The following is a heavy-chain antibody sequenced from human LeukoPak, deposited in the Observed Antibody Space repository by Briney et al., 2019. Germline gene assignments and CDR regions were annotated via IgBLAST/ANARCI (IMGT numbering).Heavy chain of an antibody. CDR2: IIPIFGTA. CDR1: RGTFSSYA. J-gene: IGHJ3*02. Sequence: SVKVSCKASRGTFSSYAISWVRQAPGQGLEWMGGIIPIFGTANYAQKFQGRVTITTDESTSTAYMELSSLRSEDTAVYYCARTYLLYDSSGYYLGLSAFDIWGQGTMVTVSS. CDR3: ARTYLLYDSSGYYLGLSAFDI. V-gene: IGHV1-69*05. D-gene: IGHD3-22*01.